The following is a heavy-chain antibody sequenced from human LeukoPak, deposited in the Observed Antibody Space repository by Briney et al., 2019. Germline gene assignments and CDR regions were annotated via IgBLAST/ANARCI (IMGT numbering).Heavy chain of an antibody. J-gene: IGHJ4*02. D-gene: IGHD4-23*01. CDR2: IASVGNST. V-gene: IGHV3-74*01. CDR3: ARGRPHGNDY. Sequence: TGGSLRLSCAASGFTFSSYWMNWVRQAPGKGLVWVSRIASVGNSTTYADSVKGRFSISRDNAKNTLYLQMNSLRVEDTAVYYCARGRPHGNDYWGQGTLATVSS. CDR1: GFTFSSYW.